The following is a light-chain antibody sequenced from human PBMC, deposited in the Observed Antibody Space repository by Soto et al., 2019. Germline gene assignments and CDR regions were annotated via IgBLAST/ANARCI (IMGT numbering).Light chain of an antibody. CDR2: GAS. V-gene: IGKV3-15*01. CDR3: QQYNNWRLT. CDR1: QSVSSN. Sequence: EIGMTQSPATLSVSPGERATLSCRASQSVSSNFAWYQQKPGQAPRLLIYGASTRATGLPARFSGSRSRTGVPLTISSLESQDFAVYYCQQYNNWRLTLGQGTELEIK. J-gene: IGKJ2*01.